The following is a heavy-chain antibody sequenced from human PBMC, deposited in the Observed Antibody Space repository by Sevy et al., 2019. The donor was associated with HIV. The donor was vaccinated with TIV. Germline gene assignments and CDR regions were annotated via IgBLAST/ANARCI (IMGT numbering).Heavy chain of an antibody. CDR2: ISSDGITK. CDR1: GFTFSDYA. V-gene: IGHV3-30-3*01. J-gene: IGHJ4*02. D-gene: IGHD2-21*01. Sequence: GGSLRLSCAASGFTFSDYAMHWVRQAPGKGLEWVSIISSDGITKYYADSVKGRFTISRDNSENSLYLQMNSLRPEYTAVYYCARDCGGDCYFDSWGQGTLVTVSS. CDR3: ARDCGGDCYFDS.